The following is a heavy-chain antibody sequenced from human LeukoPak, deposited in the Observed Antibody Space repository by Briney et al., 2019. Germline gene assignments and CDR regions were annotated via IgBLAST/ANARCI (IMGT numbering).Heavy chain of an antibody. V-gene: IGHV4-34*01. CDR3: ARLGPAEGFSRFYYFDY. CDR1: GGSFSGYY. D-gene: IGHD2-2*01. J-gene: IGHJ4*02. CDR2: INHSGST. Sequence: PSETLSLTCAVYGGSFSGYYWSWIRQPPGKGLEWIGEINHSGSTNYNPSLKSRVTISVDTSKNQFSLKLSSVTAADTAVHYCARLGPAEGFSRFYYFDYWGQGTLVTVSS.